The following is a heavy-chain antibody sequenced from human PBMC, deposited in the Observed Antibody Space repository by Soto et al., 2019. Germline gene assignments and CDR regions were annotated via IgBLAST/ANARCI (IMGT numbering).Heavy chain of an antibody. V-gene: IGHV4-31*03. CDR1: GASINSGGYY. J-gene: IGHJ4*02. CDR3: VRGHACEVLLAY. CDR2: IYLSGST. Sequence: PSETLSLTCTVSGASINSGGYYWSWVRQLPGKGLEWIGYIYLSGSTYYNPSLESRLTISLDTSQNQFSLKLSSVTAADTAIYYCVRGHACEVLLAYWGQGNLVTVSS.